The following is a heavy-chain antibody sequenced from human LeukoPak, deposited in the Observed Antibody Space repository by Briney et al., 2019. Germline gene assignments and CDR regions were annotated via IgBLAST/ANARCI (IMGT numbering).Heavy chain of an antibody. CDR3: TRTTTTARKDYYYYYYMDV. CDR1: GFAFSGSA. J-gene: IGHJ6*03. Sequence: GGSLRLSCAASGFAFSGSAMHWVRQASGKGLEWVGRIRSKANSYATAYAASVKGRFTISRDDSKNTAYLQMNSLKTEDTAVYYCTRTTTTARKDYYYYYYMDVWGKGTTVTVSS. CDR2: IRSKANSYAT. V-gene: IGHV3-73*01. D-gene: IGHD4-17*01.